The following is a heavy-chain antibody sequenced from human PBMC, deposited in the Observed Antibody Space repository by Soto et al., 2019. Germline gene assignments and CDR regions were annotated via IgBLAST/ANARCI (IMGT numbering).Heavy chain of an antibody. Sequence: PGESLKISCKGSGYSFTSYWIGWVRQMPGKGLESMGIIYPGDSDTRYSPSFQGQVTISADKSFSTAYLQWSSLKASDTAMYYCARTAAAGKYYYGMDVWGQGTKVTVSS. V-gene: IGHV5-51*01. D-gene: IGHD6-13*01. CDR2: IYPGDSDT. CDR3: ARTAAAGKYYYGMDV. J-gene: IGHJ6*02. CDR1: GYSFTSYW.